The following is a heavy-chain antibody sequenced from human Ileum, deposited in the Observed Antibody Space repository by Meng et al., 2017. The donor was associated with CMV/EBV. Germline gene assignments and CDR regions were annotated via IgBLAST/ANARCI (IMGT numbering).Heavy chain of an antibody. J-gene: IGHJ4*02. CDR3: ARDHGSQLLYGDYFDY. Sequence: GALKISCAASGFTFSSYWMSWVRQAPGKGLEWVANIKQDGSEKYYVDSVKGRFTISRDNAKNSLYLQMNSLRAEDTAVYYCARDHGSQLLYGDYFDYWGQGTLVTVSS. D-gene: IGHD2-2*02. V-gene: IGHV3-7*01. CDR2: IKQDGSEK. CDR1: GFTFSSYW.